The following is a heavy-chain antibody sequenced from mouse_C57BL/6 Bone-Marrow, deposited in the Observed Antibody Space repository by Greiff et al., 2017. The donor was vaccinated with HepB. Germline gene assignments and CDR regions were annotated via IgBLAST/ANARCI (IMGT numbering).Heavy chain of an antibody. CDR3: ARWAPYSLFDY. J-gene: IGHJ2*01. CDR1: GYTFTDYY. V-gene: IGHV1-76*01. Sequence: QVQLQQSGAELVRPGASVKLSCKASGYTFTDYYINWVKQRPGQGLEWIARIYPGSGNTYYNEKFKGKATLTAEKSSSTAYMQLSSLTSEDSAVYFCARWAPYSLFDYWGQGTTLTVSS. CDR2: IYPGSGNT. D-gene: IGHD2-12*01.